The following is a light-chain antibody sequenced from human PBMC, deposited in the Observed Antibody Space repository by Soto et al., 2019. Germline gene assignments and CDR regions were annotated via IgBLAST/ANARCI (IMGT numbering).Light chain of an antibody. Sequence: EIVLTQSPGTLSLSPGERATLSCRASQSVSSSYLAWYQQKPGQAPRLLIYGASSRATGIPDRFSGSESGTDFTLTISRLEPEDFAVYYCQQYGSSLGTFGQGTKLEIK. CDR3: QQYGSSLGT. CDR2: GAS. J-gene: IGKJ2*01. V-gene: IGKV3-20*01. CDR1: QSVSSSY.